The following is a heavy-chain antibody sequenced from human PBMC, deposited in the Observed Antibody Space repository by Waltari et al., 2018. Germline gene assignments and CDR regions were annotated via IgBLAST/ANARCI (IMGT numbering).Heavy chain of an antibody. CDR3: AKSEGVALPYFDY. CDR2: ISWDGGST. D-gene: IGHD5-12*01. Sequence: EVQLVESGGVVVQPGGSLRLSCAASGFTFDDYTMHWVRQAPGKGLEWVSLISWDGGSTYYADSAKGRFTISRDNSKNSLYLQMNSLRTEDTALYYCAKSEGVALPYFDYWGQGTLVTVSS. V-gene: IGHV3-43*01. J-gene: IGHJ4*02. CDR1: GFTFDDYT.